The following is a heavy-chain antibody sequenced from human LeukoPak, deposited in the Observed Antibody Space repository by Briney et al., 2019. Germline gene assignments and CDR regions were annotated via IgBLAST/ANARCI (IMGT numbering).Heavy chain of an antibody. CDR1: GGSISSSSYY. V-gene: IGHV4-39*07. CDR2: INHSGST. J-gene: IGHJ4*02. D-gene: IGHD3-22*01. Sequence: PSETLSLTCTVSGGSISSSSYYWGWIRQPPGKGLEWIGEINHSGSTNYNPSLKSRVTISVDTSKNQFSLKLSSVTAADTAVYYCARRKLSSGYFVGYWGQGTLVTVSS. CDR3: ARRKLSSGYFVGY.